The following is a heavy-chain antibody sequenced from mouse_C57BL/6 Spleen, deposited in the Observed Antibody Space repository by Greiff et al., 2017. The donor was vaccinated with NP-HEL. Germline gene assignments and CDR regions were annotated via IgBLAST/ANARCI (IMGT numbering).Heavy chain of an antibody. CDR1: GYTFTSYW. D-gene: IGHD2-5*01. J-gene: IGHJ1*03. V-gene: IGHV1-69*01. Sequence: QVQLQQPGAELVMPGASVKLSCKASGYTFTSYWMHWVQQRPGQGLEWIGEIDPSGSYTNYNEKFKGKSTFTVDKSSSTAYMQISSLKSEDSSGYYCARSYYSNSGYFDVWGTGTTGTVSS. CDR2: IDPSGSYT. CDR3: ARSYYSNSGYFDV.